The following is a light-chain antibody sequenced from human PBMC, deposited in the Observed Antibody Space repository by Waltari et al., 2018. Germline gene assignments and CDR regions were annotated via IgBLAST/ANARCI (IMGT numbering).Light chain of an antibody. CDR2: AAS. CDR1: QNIARY. Sequence: DIVMTQSPDSLSASVGDRVTITCRASQNIARYLNWYQQKPGKAPKLLIYAASSLPSGVPSRFSGTGSGTDFTLTVSSLQPEDFATYYCQQSYSIPRTFGQGTELEIK. J-gene: IGKJ2*01. V-gene: IGKV1-39*01. CDR3: QQSYSIPRT.